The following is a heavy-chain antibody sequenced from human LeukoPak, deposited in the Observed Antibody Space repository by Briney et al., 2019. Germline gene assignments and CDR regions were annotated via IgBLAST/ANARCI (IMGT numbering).Heavy chain of an antibody. CDR2: ISWNSGSI. D-gene: IGHD1-26*01. V-gene: IGHV3-9*01. CDR3: AKDKGGSYSCFDY. J-gene: IGHJ4*02. Sequence: GGSLRLSCAASGFTFDDYAMHWVRQAPGKGLEWVSGISWNSGSIGYADSVKGRFTIFRDNAKNSLYLQMNSLRAEDTALYYCAKDKGGSYSCFDYWGQGTLVTVSS. CDR1: GFTFDDYA.